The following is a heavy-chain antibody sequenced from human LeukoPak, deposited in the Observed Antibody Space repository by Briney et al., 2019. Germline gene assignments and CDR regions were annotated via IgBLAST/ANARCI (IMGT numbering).Heavy chain of an antibody. CDR3: ARVQQWLNLNWFDP. V-gene: IGHV3-7*01. J-gene: IGHJ5*02. CDR1: GFTFSSYW. D-gene: IGHD6-19*01. CDR2: IKQDGSEK. Sequence: PGGSLRLSCAASGFTFSSYWMSWVRQAPGKGLEWVANIKQDGSEKYYVDSVKGRFTISRDNAKNSLYLQMNSLRAEDTAVYYCARVQQWLNLNWFDPWGQGTLVTVSS.